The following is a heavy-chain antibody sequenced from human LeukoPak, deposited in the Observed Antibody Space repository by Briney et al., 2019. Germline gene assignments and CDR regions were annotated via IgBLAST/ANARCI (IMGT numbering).Heavy chain of an antibody. Sequence: GRSLRLSCAASGFTFDDYAMHWVRQAPGKGLEWVSGISWNSGSIGYADSVKGRFTISRDNAKNSLYLQMNSLRAEDTAVYYCAREMVGYCSGGSCSYYGMDVWGQGTTVTVSS. CDR2: ISWNSGSI. CDR3: AREMVGYCSGGSCSYYGMDV. D-gene: IGHD2-15*01. J-gene: IGHJ6*02. V-gene: IGHV3-9*01. CDR1: GFTFDDYA.